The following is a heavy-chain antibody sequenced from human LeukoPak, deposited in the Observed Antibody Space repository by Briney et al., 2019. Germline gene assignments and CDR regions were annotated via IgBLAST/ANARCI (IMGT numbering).Heavy chain of an antibody. CDR1: GFTFDDYG. J-gene: IGHJ4*02. Sequence: GGSLRLSCAASGFTFDDYGMSWVRQAPGKGLEWVAGINWNGGNTGYSDSVKGRFTISRDNAKNSLYLQMDSLRAEDTAVYYCANDNGELGNVGATFDYWGQGTLVTVSS. D-gene: IGHD1-26*01. CDR3: ANDNGELGNVGATFDY. CDR2: INWNGGNT. V-gene: IGHV3-20*04.